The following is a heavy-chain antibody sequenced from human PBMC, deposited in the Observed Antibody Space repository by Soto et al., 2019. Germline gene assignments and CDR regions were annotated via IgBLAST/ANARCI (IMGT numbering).Heavy chain of an antibody. CDR2: IYYTGST. J-gene: IGHJ4*02. CDR1: GGSISSYY. Sequence: QVQLQESGPGLVKPSETLSLTCTVSGGSISSYYWSWIRQPPGKGLEWIGYIYYTGSTNYNPSLTSRATISVDTSKNHFSLKLSSVTAADTAVYYCATHDPSAWYVDYWGQGTLVTVSS. CDR3: ATHDPSAWYVDY. V-gene: IGHV4-59*08. D-gene: IGHD6-19*01.